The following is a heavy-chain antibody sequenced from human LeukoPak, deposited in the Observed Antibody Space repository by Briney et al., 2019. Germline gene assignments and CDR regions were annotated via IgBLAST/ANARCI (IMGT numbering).Heavy chain of an antibody. CDR3: ARDPVDRGAFDI. CDR1: RFTFSTYA. D-gene: IGHD5-12*01. J-gene: IGHJ3*02. V-gene: IGHV3-66*01. Sequence: GGSLRLSCAASRFTFSTYAMSWVRQAPGKGLEWVSVIYSGGSTYYADSVKGRFSISRDNSKNTLYLQMNSLRAEDTAVYYCARDPVDRGAFDIWGQGTMVTVSS. CDR2: IYSGGST.